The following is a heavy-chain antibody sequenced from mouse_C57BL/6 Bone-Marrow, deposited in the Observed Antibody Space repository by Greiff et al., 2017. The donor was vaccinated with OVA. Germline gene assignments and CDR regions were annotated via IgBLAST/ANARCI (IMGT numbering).Heavy chain of an antibody. D-gene: IGHD2-1*01. V-gene: IGHV2-2*01. Sequence: QVQLQQSGPGLVQPSQSLSITCTVSGFSLTSYGVHWVRQSPGKGLEWLGVIWSGGSTVYNAAFISRLSISKDNSKSQVFFKMNSLQADDTAIYYCARSTMVTTFDYWGQGTTLTVSS. CDR2: IWSGGST. J-gene: IGHJ2*01. CDR1: GFSLTSYG. CDR3: ARSTMVTTFDY.